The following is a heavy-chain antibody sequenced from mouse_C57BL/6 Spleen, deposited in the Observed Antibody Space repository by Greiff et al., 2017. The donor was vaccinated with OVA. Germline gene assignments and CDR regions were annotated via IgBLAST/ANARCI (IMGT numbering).Heavy chain of an antibody. J-gene: IGHJ2*01. CDR2: IDPETGGT. D-gene: IGHD4-1*01. V-gene: IGHV1-15*01. Sequence: VQLVESGAELVRPGASVTLSCKASGYTFTDYEMHWVKQTPVHGLEWIGAIDPETGGTAYNQKFKGKAILTADKSSSTAYMELRSLTSEDSAVDYWTSGLGLGGDYFDYWGQGTTLTVSS. CDR1: GYTFTDYE. CDR3: TSGLGLGGDYFDY.